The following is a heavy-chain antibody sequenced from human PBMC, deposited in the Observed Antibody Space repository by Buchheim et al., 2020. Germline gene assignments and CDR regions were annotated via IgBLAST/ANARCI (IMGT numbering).Heavy chain of an antibody. Sequence: QVQLQESGPGLVKPSETLSLTCTVSGGSISSYYWSWIRQPPGKGLEWIGYIYYSGSTNYNPSLKSRVTISVDTSKNQFSLKLSSVTAADTAVYYCAGSPRAADAYYYYYYGMDVWGQGTT. V-gene: IGHV4-59*01. CDR1: GGSISSYY. J-gene: IGHJ6*02. CDR3: AGSPRAADAYYYYYYGMDV. D-gene: IGHD2-15*01. CDR2: IYYSGST.